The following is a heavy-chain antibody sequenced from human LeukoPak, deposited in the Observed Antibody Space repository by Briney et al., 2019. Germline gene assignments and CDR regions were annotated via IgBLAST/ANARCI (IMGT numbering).Heavy chain of an antibody. CDR1: GFTFDDYA. CDR3: AKARISRGAVAGTGAFDI. V-gene: IGHV3-9*03. CDR2: ISWNSGSI. Sequence: GGSLRLSCAASGFTFDDYAMHWVRQAPGKGLEWVSGISWNSGSIGYADSVKGRFTISRDNAKNSLYLQMNSLRAEDMALYYRAKARISRGAVAGTGAFDIWGQGTMVTVSS. D-gene: IGHD6-19*01. J-gene: IGHJ3*02.